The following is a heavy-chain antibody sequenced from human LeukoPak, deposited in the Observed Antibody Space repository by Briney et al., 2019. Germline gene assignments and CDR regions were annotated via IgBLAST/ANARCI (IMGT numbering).Heavy chain of an antibody. J-gene: IGHJ4*02. CDR3: ARGGLTTVTPFDY. D-gene: IGHD4-17*01. CDR2: IIPIFGTA. CDR1: GYTFTSYD. V-gene: IGHV1-69*05. Sequence: ASVKVSCKASGYTFTSYDISWVRQAPGQGLEWMGGIIPIFGTANYAQKFQGRVTITTDESTSTAYMELSSLRSEDTAVYYCARGGLTTVTPFDYWGQGTLVTVSS.